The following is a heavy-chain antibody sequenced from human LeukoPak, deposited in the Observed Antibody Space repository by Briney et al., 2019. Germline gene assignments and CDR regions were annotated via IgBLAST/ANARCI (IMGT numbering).Heavy chain of an antibody. CDR1: GGSISSSSYY. CDR3: ARDPVLRYFDWLSSFDY. D-gene: IGHD3-9*01. CDR2: IYYSGST. Sequence: SETLSLTCTVSGGSISSSSYYWGWIRQPPGKGLEWIGSIYYSGSTYYNPSLKSRVTISVDTSKNQFSLKLSSVTAADTAVYYCARDPVLRYFDWLSSFDYWGQGTLVTVSS. J-gene: IGHJ4*02. V-gene: IGHV4-39*07.